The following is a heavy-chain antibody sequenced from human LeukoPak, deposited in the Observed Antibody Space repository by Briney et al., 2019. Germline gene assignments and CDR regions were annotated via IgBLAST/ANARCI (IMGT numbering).Heavy chain of an antibody. J-gene: IGHJ5*02. CDR1: GDSVSSNSAA. D-gene: IGHD6-19*01. CDR3: ARGNRQQWLNWFDP. Sequence: SQTLSLTCAISGDSVSSNSAAWNWVRQSPSRGLEWLGRTYYRSKWYNDYAVSVKSRITINPDTSKNQFSLQLNSVTPEDTAVYYCARGNRQQWLNWFDPWGQGTLVTVSS. CDR2: TYYRSKWYN. V-gene: IGHV6-1*01.